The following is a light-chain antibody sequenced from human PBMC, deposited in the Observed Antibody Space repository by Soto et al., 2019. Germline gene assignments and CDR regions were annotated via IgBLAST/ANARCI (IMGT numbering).Light chain of an antibody. Sequence: EIVLTQSPGILSLSPGERATLSCRATQRVSSTYLAWYQQKPGQAPRLLIYGASSRATGIPDRFSGSGSGTDFTLTISRLGPEDFVVYYCQQYGSSRWTFGQGTKVEFK. CDR1: QRVSSTY. CDR3: QQYGSSRWT. CDR2: GAS. V-gene: IGKV3-20*01. J-gene: IGKJ1*01.